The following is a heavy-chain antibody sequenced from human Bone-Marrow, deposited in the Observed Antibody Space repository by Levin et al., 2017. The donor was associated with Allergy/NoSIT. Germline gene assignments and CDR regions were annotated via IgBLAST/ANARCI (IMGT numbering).Heavy chain of an antibody. CDR1: GFTFSSYW. CDR3: ARFLRGNFRWNNFDY. V-gene: IGHV3-7*01. J-gene: IGHJ4*02. CDR2: IKEDGSEK. D-gene: IGHD1-1*01. Sequence: GGSLRLSCAASGFTFSSYWMSWVRQAPGKGLEWVANIKEDGSEKYYVDSVKGRFTISRDNAKMSLYVQMNSLRAEDTGVYYCARFLRGNFRWNNFDYWGQGALVTVSS.